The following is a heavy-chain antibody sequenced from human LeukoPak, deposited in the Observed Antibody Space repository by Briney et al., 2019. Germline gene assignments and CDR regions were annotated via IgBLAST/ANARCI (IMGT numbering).Heavy chain of an antibody. J-gene: IGHJ4*02. CDR1: GFTFSSYA. Sequence: AGGSLRLSCAASGFTFSSYAMSWVRQAPGKGLEWVGRIKSKTDGGTTDCAAPVKGRFTISRDDSKNTLYLQMDSLKTDDTAVYYCTTHYYDFWSGYYYSDYWGQGTLVTVSS. CDR2: IKSKTDGGTT. CDR3: TTHYYDFWSGYYYSDY. D-gene: IGHD3-3*01. V-gene: IGHV3-15*01.